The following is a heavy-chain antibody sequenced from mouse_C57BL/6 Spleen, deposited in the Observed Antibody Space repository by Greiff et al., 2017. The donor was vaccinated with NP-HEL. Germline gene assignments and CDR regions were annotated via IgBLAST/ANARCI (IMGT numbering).Heavy chain of an antibody. J-gene: IGHJ1*03. CDR2: IDPSDSYT. V-gene: IGHV1-50*01. Sequence: VQLQQSGAELVKPGASVKLSCKASGYTFTSYWMQWVKQRPGQGLEWIGEIDPSDSYTNYNQKFKGKATLTVDTSSSTAYMQLSSLTSEDSAVYYCAKGGTGTDWYFDVWGTGTTVTVSS. D-gene: IGHD4-1*01. CDR3: AKGGTGTDWYFDV. CDR1: GYTFTSYW.